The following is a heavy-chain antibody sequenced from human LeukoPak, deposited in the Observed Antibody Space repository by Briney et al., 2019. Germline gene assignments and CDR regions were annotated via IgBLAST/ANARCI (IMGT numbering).Heavy chain of an antibody. CDR2: IYPGDSDT. Sequence: GESLKISCKGSGYSFTSYWIGWVRQMPGKGLEWMGIIYPGDSDTRYSPSFQGQVTISADKSISTAYLQWSSLKASDTAMYYCARFGGVDTAMVPYYYYYYMDVWGKGTTVTISS. J-gene: IGHJ6*03. D-gene: IGHD5-18*01. CDR3: ARFGGVDTAMVPYYYYYYMDV. V-gene: IGHV5-51*01. CDR1: GYSFTSYW.